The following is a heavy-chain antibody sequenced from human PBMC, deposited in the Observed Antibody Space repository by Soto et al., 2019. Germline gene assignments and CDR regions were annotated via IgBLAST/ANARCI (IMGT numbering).Heavy chain of an antibody. CDR2: IYYSGST. D-gene: IGHD6-13*01. CDR1: GGSISSSSYY. J-gene: IGHJ5*02. CDR3: AREFDKSGAAGFDP. Sequence: QLQLQESGPGLVKPSETLSLTCTVSGGSISSSSYYWGWIRQPPGKGLEWIGSIYYSGSTYYNPSLKSRVTLSVDTSKNQFSLKLSCVTAADTAVYYCAREFDKSGAAGFDPWGQGTLVTVSS. V-gene: IGHV4-39*02.